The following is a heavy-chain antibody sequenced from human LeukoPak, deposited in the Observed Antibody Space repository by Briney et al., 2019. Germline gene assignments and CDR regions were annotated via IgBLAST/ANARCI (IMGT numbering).Heavy chain of an antibody. CDR3: ARGSGWLDY. V-gene: IGHV3-7*03. CDR1: AFTFSNYW. Sequence: GGSLTLSCAASAFTFSNYWMSWVRQAPGKGLEWVANIKRDGSEKKYVESVKGRFTISRDNAKNSLYLQMNSLGVDDMAVYYCARGSGWLDYWGQGTLVTVSS. CDR2: IKRDGSEK. J-gene: IGHJ4*02. D-gene: IGHD6-25*01.